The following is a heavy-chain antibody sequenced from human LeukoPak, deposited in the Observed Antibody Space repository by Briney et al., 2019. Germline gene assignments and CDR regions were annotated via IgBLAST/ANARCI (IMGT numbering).Heavy chain of an antibody. CDR1: GFTFSNYW. Sequence: GGSLRLSCAASGFTFSNYWMTWVRQAPGKGLEWVANIKPDGSAQYYADSVRGRFTISRDSAKNSVFLQMNSLRAEDTAVYYCARVQQLVPLDAFDIWGQGTMVTVSS. CDR2: IKPDGSAQ. J-gene: IGHJ3*02. D-gene: IGHD6-13*01. CDR3: ARVQQLVPLDAFDI. V-gene: IGHV3-7*01.